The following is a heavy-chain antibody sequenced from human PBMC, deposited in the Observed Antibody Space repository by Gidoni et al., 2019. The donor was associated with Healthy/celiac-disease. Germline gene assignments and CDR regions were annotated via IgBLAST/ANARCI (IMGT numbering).Heavy chain of an antibody. Sequence: EVQLVESGGGLVKPGGSLRLSRAASGFTFSSYSRTWVRQAPGKGLEWVSAISSSSSYIYYADSVKGRFTISRDNAKNSLYLQMNSLRAEDTAVYYCATGRYFDWLSDYWGQGTLVTVSS. J-gene: IGHJ4*02. D-gene: IGHD3-9*01. CDR3: ATGRYFDWLSDY. CDR2: ISSSSSYI. V-gene: IGHV3-21*01. CDR1: GFTFSSYS.